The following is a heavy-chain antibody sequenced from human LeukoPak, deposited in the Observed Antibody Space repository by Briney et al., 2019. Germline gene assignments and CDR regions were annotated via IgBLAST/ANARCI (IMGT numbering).Heavy chain of an antibody. CDR3: ASSFLDWLPPY. CDR1: GFTFSDYY. V-gene: IGHV3-11*01. CDR2: ISWSGSTI. D-gene: IGHD3/OR15-3a*01. Sequence: GGSLRLSCAASGFTFSDYYMSWVRQAPGKGLEWVSHISWSGSTIYYADSVKGRFTISRDNAKNSLYLQMNSLRAEDTAVYYCASSFLDWLPPYWGQETLVSVSS. J-gene: IGHJ4*02.